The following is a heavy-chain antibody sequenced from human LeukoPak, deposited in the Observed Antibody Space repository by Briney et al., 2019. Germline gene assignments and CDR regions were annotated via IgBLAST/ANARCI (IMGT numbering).Heavy chain of an antibody. CDR1: GYTFTSYG. CDR2: ISAYNGNT. D-gene: IGHD3-9*01. J-gene: IGHJ4*02. CDR3: ARALGYDILTGYYNSGSDY. Sequence: ASVKVSFKSSGYTFTSYGISWVRQAPGQGLEWMGWISAYNGNTNYAQKLQGRVTMTTDTSTSTAYMELRSLRSDDTAVYYCARALGYDILTGYYNSGSDYWGQGTLVTVSS. V-gene: IGHV1-18*01.